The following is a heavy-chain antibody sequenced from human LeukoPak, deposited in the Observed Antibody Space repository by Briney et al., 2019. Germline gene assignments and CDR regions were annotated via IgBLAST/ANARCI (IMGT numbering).Heavy chain of an antibody. Sequence: SETLSLTCAVYGGSFSGYYWSWIRQPPGQGLEWIGEINHSGSTNSNPSVKSRVTISIDTSKNQFSLKLRSVTAADTAVYYCARGTSIVVVGGNWFDPWGQGTLVTVSS. CDR2: INHSGST. D-gene: IGHD2-21*01. CDR3: ARGTSIVVVGGNWFDP. V-gene: IGHV4-34*01. CDR1: GGSFSGYY. J-gene: IGHJ5*02.